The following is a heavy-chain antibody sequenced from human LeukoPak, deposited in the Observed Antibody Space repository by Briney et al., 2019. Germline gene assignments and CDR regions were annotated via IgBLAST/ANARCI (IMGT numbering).Heavy chain of an antibody. CDR2: ISASDGNT. Sequence: QPGGSLRLSCAASGFTFSSYAMSWVRQAPGEGLEWVSTISASDGNTYYADSVKGRFTISRDNSKNTLYLQMNSLRAEDTAVYYCAKSAQIWVGDYKPNWFDPWGQGTLVAVSS. J-gene: IGHJ5*02. V-gene: IGHV3-23*01. CDR3: AKSAQIWVGDYKPNWFDP. D-gene: IGHD4-11*01. CDR1: GFTFSSYA.